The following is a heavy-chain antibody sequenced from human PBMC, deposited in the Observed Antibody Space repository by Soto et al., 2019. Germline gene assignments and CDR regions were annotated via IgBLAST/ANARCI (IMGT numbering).Heavy chain of an antibody. D-gene: IGHD6-6*01. Sequence: GXSVRVSFQPSVYTFTVYDINWVRQATGQGLEWMGWMNPNSCNTGYAQKLQGRVTMTRNTSISTAYMELSSLRSEDTAVYYCARGPVPGSSLGPWGQGTLVTAPQ. CDR2: MNPNSCNT. CDR3: ARGPVPGSSLGP. J-gene: IGHJ5*02. V-gene: IGHV1-8*01. CDR1: VYTFTVYD.